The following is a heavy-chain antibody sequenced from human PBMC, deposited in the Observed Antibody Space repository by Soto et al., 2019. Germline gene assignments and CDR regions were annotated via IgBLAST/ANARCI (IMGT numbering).Heavy chain of an antibody. J-gene: IGHJ4*02. CDR1: GCTFSSYW. Sequence: GGSLRLSCAASGCTFSSYWMSWVRQAPGKGLEWVANIKQDGSEKYYVDSVKGRFTISRDNAKNSLYLQMNSLRAEDTAVYYCARDSSSPLDYWGQGTLVTVSS. V-gene: IGHV3-7*01. CDR3: ARDSSSPLDY. CDR2: IKQDGSEK. D-gene: IGHD6-6*01.